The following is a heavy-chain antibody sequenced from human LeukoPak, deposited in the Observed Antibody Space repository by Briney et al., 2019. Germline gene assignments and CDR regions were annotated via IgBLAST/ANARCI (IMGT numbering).Heavy chain of an antibody. CDR2: ISYDGSNK. CDR3: AKTHSSSWYSSDY. J-gene: IGHJ4*02. D-gene: IGHD6-13*01. V-gene: IGHV3-30*18. CDR1: GFTFSSYG. Sequence: GRSLRLSCAASGFTFSSYGMHWVRQAPGKGLEWVAVISYDGSNKYYADSVKGRFTISRDNSKNTLYLQMNSLRAEDTAVYYCAKTHSSSWYSSDYWGQGTLVTVSS.